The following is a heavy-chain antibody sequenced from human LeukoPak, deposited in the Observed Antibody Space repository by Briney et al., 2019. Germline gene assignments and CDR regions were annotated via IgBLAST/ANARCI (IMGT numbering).Heavy chain of an antibody. CDR1: GFTFSSYW. V-gene: IGHV3-7*01. D-gene: IGHD4-17*01. CDR2: IKEDGSEK. Sequence: PGGSLRLSCAASGFTFSSYWMSWARQAPGKGLEWVANIKEDGSEKYYVDSVKGRFTTSRDNAKNSLYLQMNSLRAEDTAVYYCCYGDSLDYWGQGTLVTVSS. CDR3: CYGDSLDY. J-gene: IGHJ4*02.